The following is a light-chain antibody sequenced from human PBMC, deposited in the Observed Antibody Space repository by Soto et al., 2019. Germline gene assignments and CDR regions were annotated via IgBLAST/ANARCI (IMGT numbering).Light chain of an antibody. CDR1: TGAVTSGNY. Sequence: QAVVTQEPSLTVSPGGTITLTCASSTGAVTSGNYPNGFQQKPGQAPRALIYSTSNKDSWTPARFSGSLLGGKAALTLSGVQPEDEAEYYCLLYYGGPGVFGGGTKLTVL. J-gene: IGLJ2*01. V-gene: IGLV7-43*01. CDR2: STS. CDR3: LLYYGGPGV.